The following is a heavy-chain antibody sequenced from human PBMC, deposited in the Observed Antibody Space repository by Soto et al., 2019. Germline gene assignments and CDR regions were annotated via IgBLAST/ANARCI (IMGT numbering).Heavy chain of an antibody. Sequence: QVQLVESGGGVVQPGRSLRLSCAASGFTFSSYAMHWVRQAPGKGLEWVAVISYDGSNTYYADSVKGRFTISRDNSKNTLYLQMNSLRAEDTAVYYCASVDTAMVLGWGFDYWGQGTLVTVSS. CDR3: ASVDTAMVLGWGFDY. CDR2: ISYDGSNT. D-gene: IGHD5-18*01. CDR1: GFTFSSYA. J-gene: IGHJ4*02. V-gene: IGHV3-30-3*01.